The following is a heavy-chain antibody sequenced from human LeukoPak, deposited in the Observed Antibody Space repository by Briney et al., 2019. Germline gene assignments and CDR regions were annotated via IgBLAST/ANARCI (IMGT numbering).Heavy chain of an antibody. CDR3: ARAGYGSGSYRFDP. V-gene: IGHV4-59*01. CDR1: GGSISSYY. D-gene: IGHD3-10*01. CDR2: IYYSGST. Sequence: SETLSLTCTVSGGSISSYYWSWIRQPPGKGLEWIGYIYYSGSTNYNPSLKSRVTISVDTSKNQFSLKLSSVTAADTAVYYCARAGYGSGSYRFDPWGQRTLVTVSS. J-gene: IGHJ5*02.